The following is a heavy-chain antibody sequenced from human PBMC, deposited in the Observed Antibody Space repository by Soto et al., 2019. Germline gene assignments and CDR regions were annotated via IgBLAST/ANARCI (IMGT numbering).Heavy chain of an antibody. D-gene: IGHD2-21*02. V-gene: IGHV1-69*14. CDR3: ARRHEDGGNSDACDI. CDR2: ILPIFGTA. J-gene: IGHJ3*02. CDR1: GGTFSTSS. Sequence: QVQLVQSGAEVKKPGSSVKVSCKASGGTFSTSSINWVRQAPGQRPEWMGNILPIFGTADYAQKFQGRVTITADKSTKTAYMEVRSLLSEDTSVYDCARRHEDGGNSDACDIWGQGTVVTVSS.